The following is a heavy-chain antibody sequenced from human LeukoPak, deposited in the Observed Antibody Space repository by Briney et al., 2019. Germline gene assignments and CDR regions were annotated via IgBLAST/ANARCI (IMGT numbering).Heavy chain of an antibody. Sequence: SETLSLTCTVSGASVSSGGYYWNWLRQPPGKGLEWIGFIYYRGTTNNNPSLKSRVTTSIDTSKKQFSLNLSSVTAAGTAIYYCAGVFSGRRPFELWGQGILVTVSS. J-gene: IGHJ4*02. V-gene: IGHV4-61*08. CDR2: IYYRGTT. CDR1: GASVSSGGYY. CDR3: AGVFSGRRPFEL. D-gene: IGHD3-10*01.